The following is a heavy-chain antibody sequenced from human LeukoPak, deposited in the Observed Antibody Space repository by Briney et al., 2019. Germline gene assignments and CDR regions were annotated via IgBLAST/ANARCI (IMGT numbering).Heavy chain of an antibody. V-gene: IGHV3-7*04. J-gene: IGHJ4*02. Sequence: GGSLRLSCAASGFTFSNYWMAWVRQAPGRGLEWVASIKPDGSVIYYGDSVKGRFTLSRDNTKNSLYLQMNSLRAEDTAVYYCARSGWDPWLWDQGTLVTVSS. CDR1: GFTFSNYW. CDR3: ARSGWDPWL. CDR2: IKPDGSVI. D-gene: IGHD1-26*01.